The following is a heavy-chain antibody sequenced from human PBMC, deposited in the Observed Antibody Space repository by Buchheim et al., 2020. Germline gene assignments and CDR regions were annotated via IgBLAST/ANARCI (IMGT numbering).Heavy chain of an antibody. CDR2: IYYSGST. V-gene: IGHV4-31*03. D-gene: IGHD3-3*01. Sequence: QVQLQESGPGLVKPSQTLSRTCTVSGGSISSGGYYWSWIRQHPGKGLEWIGYIYYSGSTYYNPSLKSRVTISVDTSKNQFSLQLSSVTASDTAVYYGARCDMDAIFGVVIDIEFDYWGQGTL. CDR1: GGSISSGGYY. J-gene: IGHJ4*02. CDR3: ARCDMDAIFGVVIDIEFDY.